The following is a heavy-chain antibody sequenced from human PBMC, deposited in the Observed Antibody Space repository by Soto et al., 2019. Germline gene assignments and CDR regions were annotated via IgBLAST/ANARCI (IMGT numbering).Heavy chain of an antibody. D-gene: IGHD6-13*01. CDR3: ARVSGGILTAKLDY. V-gene: IGHV3-11*05. J-gene: IGHJ4*02. Sequence: QVQLVESGGGLVRPGGSLRLSCAASGFTFSDYYMSWVRQAPGKGLEWISYISPSSISTDFADSVKGRFTISRDKAKNSLYLQMNSMRAEYTAVYFCARVSGGILTAKLDYWGQGTLVTVSS. CDR1: GFTFSDYY. CDR2: ISPSSIST.